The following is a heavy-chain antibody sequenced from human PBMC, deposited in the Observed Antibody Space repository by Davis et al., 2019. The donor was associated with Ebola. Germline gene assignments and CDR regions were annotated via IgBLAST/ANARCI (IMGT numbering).Heavy chain of an antibody. CDR2: INHSGST. CDR3: ARRHLSVWEYYFDY. D-gene: IGHD5/OR15-5a*01. J-gene: IGHJ4*02. CDR1: GGSFSGYY. Sequence: MPGGSLRLSCAVYGGSFSGYYWSWIRQPPGKGLEWIGEINHSGSTNYNPSLKSRVTISVDTSKNQFSLKLSSVTAADTAVYYCARRHLSVWEYYFDYWGQGTLVTVSS. V-gene: IGHV4-34*01.